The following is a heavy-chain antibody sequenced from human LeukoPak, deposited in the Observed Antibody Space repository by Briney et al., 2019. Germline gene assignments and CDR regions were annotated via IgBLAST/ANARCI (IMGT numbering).Heavy chain of an antibody. CDR1: GGSISSYY. CDR3: VRGGRFGEL. CDR2: IYYSGST. D-gene: IGHD3-10*01. Sequence: SETLSLTCTVSGGSISSYYWSWIRQPPGKGLEWIGYIYYSGSTNYNPSLKSRVTISVDTSKNQFSLKLSSVTAADTAVYYCVRGGRFGELWGQGILVTVSS. V-gene: IGHV4-59*01. J-gene: IGHJ4*02.